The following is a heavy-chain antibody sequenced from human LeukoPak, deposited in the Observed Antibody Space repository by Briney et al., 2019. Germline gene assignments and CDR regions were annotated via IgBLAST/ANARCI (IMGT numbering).Heavy chain of an antibody. Sequence: PGGSLRLSCAASGFTFSSYGMHRVRQAPGKGLEWVAFIRYDGSNKYYADSVKGRFTISRDNSKNTLYLQMNSLRAEDTAVYYCAKDRDCSGGSCYFNYYYGMDVWGQGTTVTVSS. V-gene: IGHV3-30*02. CDR1: GFTFSSYG. D-gene: IGHD2-15*01. CDR3: AKDRDCSGGSCYFNYYYGMDV. CDR2: IRYDGSNK. J-gene: IGHJ6*02.